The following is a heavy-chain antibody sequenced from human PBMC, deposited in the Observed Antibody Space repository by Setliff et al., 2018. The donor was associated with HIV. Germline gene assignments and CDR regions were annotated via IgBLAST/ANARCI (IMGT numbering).Heavy chain of an antibody. V-gene: IGHV4-4*09. CDR3: ARHPREETQRNYKFDS. D-gene: IGHD1-7*01. Sequence: KASETLSLTCTVSGGSISSGDYWSWIRQPPGKGLEWSGYIHTSGRTNYNYPFKTRATISRDTSKNQFSLRLSSVTATDTAMYYCARHPREETQRNYKFDSWGQGTLVTVSS. CDR1: GGSISSGDY. J-gene: IGHJ4*02. CDR2: IHTSGRT.